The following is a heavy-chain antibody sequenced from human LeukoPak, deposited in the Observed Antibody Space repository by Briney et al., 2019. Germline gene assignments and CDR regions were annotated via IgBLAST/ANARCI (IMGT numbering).Heavy chain of an antibody. CDR2: ISWNSGSI. CDR1: GFTFDDYA. CDR3: AKANIAAPYYYYGMDV. J-gene: IGHJ6*02. D-gene: IGHD6-13*01. V-gene: IGHV3-9*01. Sequence: GGSLRLSCAASGFTFDDYAMHWVRQAPGKGLEWVSGISWNSGSIGYADSVKGRFTISRDNAKESLYLQMNSLRAEDTALYYCAKANIAAPYYYYGMDVWGQGTTVTVSS.